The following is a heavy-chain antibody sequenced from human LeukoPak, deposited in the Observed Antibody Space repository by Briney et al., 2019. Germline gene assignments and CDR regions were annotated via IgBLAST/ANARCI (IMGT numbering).Heavy chain of an antibody. D-gene: IGHD1-26*01. CDR1: GFTFSDYY. J-gene: IGHJ3*02. CDR2: ISDSSGYT. Sequence: KPGGSLRLSCAASGFTFSDYYMSWIRQAPGKGLEWVSCISDSSGYTKDADSVKGRFTISRDNAKKSLYLQMNSLRAEDTAVYYCARDRVGGSYVFDIWGQGTMVTVPS. V-gene: IGHV3-11*06. CDR3: ARDRVGGSYVFDI.